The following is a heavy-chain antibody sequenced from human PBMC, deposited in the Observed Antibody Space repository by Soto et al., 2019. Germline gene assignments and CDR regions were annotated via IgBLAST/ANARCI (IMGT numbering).Heavy chain of an antibody. V-gene: IGHV3-30-3*01. CDR3: ARDEGYCTNGVCYSGPPYYYYGMDV. Sequence: SLRLSCAASGFTFSSYAMHWVRQAPGKGLEWVAVISYDGGNKYYADSVKGRFTISRDNSKITLYLQMNSLRAEDTAVYYCARDEGYCTNGVCYSGPPYYYYGMDVWGQGTTVTVSS. D-gene: IGHD2-8*01. CDR1: GFTFSSYA. CDR2: ISYDGGNK. J-gene: IGHJ6*02.